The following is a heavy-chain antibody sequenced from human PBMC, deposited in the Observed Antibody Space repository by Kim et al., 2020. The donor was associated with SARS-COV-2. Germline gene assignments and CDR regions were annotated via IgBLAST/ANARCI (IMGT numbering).Heavy chain of an antibody. J-gene: IGHJ4*02. D-gene: IGHD3-22*01. V-gene: IGHV3-30*01. Sequence: SSKGRFPIPRGNSKNTLYLQLNSLRTEDTALYYCARGAMIVVATRYYFDYWGQGTLVTVSS. CDR3: ARGAMIVVATRYYFDY.